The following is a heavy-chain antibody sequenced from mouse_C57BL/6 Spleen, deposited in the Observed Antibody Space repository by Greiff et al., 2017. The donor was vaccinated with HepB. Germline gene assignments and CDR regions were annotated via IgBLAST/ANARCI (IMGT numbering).Heavy chain of an antibody. CDR2: ISDGGSYT. CDR3: AGGSRSPYYAMDY. Sequence: EVKLVESGGGLVKPGGSLKLSCAASGFTFSSYAMSWVRQTPEKRLEWVATISDGGSYTYYPDNVKGRFTISRDNAKNNLYLQMSHLKSEDTAMYDCAGGSRSPYYAMDYWGQGTSVTVSS. CDR1: GFTFSSYA. J-gene: IGHJ4*01. V-gene: IGHV5-4*03. D-gene: IGHD1-1*01.